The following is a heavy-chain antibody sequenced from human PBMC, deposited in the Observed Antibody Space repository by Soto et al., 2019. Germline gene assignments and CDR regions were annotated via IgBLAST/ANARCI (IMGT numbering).Heavy chain of an antibody. J-gene: IGHJ4*02. CDR3: ARDGNTAPGYCSGGSCSLTRRKFDY. V-gene: IGHV4-30-4*01. D-gene: IGHD2-15*01. CDR2: IYYSGST. Sequence: SETISLTCTVSGGSISSGEYYWCWIRQPPGKGLEWIGYIYYSGSTYYNPSLKSRVTISVDTSKNQFSLKLSSVTAADTAVYYCARDGNTAPGYCSGGSCSLTRRKFDYWGQGTLVTVSS. CDR1: GGSISSGEYY.